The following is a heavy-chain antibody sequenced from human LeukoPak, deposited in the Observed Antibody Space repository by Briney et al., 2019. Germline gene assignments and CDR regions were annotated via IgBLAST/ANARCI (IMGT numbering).Heavy chain of an antibody. CDR1: GFAFSSFA. D-gene: IGHD6-19*01. CDR3: TKELHVAVAVADYYYFYMDV. V-gene: IGHV3-23*01. J-gene: IGHJ6*03. Sequence: GGSLRLSCAASGFAFSSFAMGWVRQSPGKGLEWLSTINGGGNTTFYPDSVKGRFTISRDNSKNTLYLHMDSLRPDDTAIYYCTKELHVAVAVADYYYFYMDVWGRGTAVTVSS. CDR2: INGGGNTT.